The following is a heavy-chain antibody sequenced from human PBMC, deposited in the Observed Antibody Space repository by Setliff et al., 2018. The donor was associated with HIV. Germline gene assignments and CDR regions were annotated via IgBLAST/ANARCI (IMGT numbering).Heavy chain of an antibody. CDR1: GFTLSNFW. CDR2: IKQDGSEK. J-gene: IGHJ6*03. Sequence: GGSLRLSCAASGFTLSNFWMTWVRQAPGKGLEWVASIKQDGSEKNYVDSVKGRFTLSRDNAKNSLYLQMSSLRADDTAVYFCAGVRETSGGYWGNFYYYMDVWGKGTTVTVSS. V-gene: IGHV3-7*03. D-gene: IGHD2-21*02. CDR3: AGVRETSGGYWGNFYYYMDV.